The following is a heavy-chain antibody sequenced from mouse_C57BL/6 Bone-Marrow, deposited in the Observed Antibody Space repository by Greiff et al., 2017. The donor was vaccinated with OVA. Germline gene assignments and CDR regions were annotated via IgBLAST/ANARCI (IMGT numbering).Heavy chain of an antibody. CDR2: IDPSDSYT. Sequence: VQLQQPGAELVKPGASVKLSCKASGYTFTSYWMQWVKQRPGQGLEWIGEIDPSDSYTNYNQKFKGKATLTVDTSSSTAYMQLSSLTSEDSAVYYCARYYGNWAWFAYWGQGTLVTVSA. CDR3: ARYYGNWAWFAY. CDR1: GYTFTSYW. D-gene: IGHD2-1*01. J-gene: IGHJ3*01. V-gene: IGHV1-50*01.